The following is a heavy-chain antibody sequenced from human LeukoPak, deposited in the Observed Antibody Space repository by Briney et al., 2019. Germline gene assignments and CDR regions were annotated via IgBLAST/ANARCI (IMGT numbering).Heavy chain of an antibody. J-gene: IGHJ4*02. CDR1: GYTFTTYG. V-gene: IGHV1-69*13. Sequence: ASVKVSCKASGYTFTTYGISWVRQAPGQGLEWMGGIIPIFGTANYAQKFQGRVTITADESTSTAYMELSSLRSEDTAVYYCAREGSTGMGDHWGQGTLVTVSS. CDR2: IIPIFGTA. D-gene: IGHD1-26*01. CDR3: AREGSTGMGDH.